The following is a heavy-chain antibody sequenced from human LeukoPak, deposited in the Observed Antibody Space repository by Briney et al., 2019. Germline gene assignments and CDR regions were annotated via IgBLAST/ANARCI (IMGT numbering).Heavy chain of an antibody. CDR3: ARREGGFYSWGIAY. D-gene: IGHD1-26*01. J-gene: IGHJ4*02. V-gene: IGHV3-21*01. Sequence: GGSLRLSCAASGFTFSSYSMNWVRQAPGKGLEGVSLISSSSSYIYYADSVKGRFTISRDNAKNSLYLQMNSLRAEDTAVYYCARREGGFYSWGIAYWGQGTLVTVSS. CDR1: GFTFSSYS. CDR2: ISSSSSYI.